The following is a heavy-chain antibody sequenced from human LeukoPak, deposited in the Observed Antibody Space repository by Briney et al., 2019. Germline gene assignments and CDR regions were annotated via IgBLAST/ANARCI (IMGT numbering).Heavy chain of an antibody. CDR2: IIFDGSST. V-gene: IGHV3-74*01. Sequence: PGGSLRLSCVASGFTFNNYWLHWVRQAPGKGLVWVSGIIFDGSSTRYADSMKGRFTISRDNAKNTLYLQMNSLRAEDTAVYFCVRETPVPGAYYLDSWGQGTLVTVSS. D-gene: IGHD6-19*01. CDR3: VRETPVPGAYYLDS. CDR1: GFTFNNYW. J-gene: IGHJ4*02.